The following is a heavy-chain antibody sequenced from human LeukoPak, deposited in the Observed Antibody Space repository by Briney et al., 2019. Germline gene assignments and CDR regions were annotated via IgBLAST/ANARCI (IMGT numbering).Heavy chain of an antibody. V-gene: IGHV3-21*01. D-gene: IGHD3-10*01. CDR2: LSSWSTYI. CDR3: AREPHWFESLSQDPIDY. CDR1: GFTFNRHT. J-gene: IGHJ4*02. Sequence: GGSLRLSCAASGFTFNRHTMNWVRQAPGKGLEWVSSLSSWSTYIYYANSVRGRFTISRDNAKNSLYLQMNSLRAEDTALYYCAREPHWFESLSQDPIDYWGQGTLVTVSS.